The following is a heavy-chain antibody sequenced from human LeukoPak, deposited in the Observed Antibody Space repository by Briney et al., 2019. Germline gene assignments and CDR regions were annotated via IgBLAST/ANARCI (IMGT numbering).Heavy chain of an antibody. CDR1: GFTFSSYE. D-gene: IGHD3-9*01. J-gene: IGHJ4*02. CDR3: ARAAIHYDILTGLDY. CDR2: ISSSGSTI. V-gene: IGHV3-48*03. Sequence: GGSLRLSCAASGFTFSSYELNWVRQAPGKGLEWVSYISSSGSTIKYADSVKGRFTISRGSAKNSLYLQMNSLRAEDTAVYYCARAAIHYDILTGLDYWGQGTLVTVSS.